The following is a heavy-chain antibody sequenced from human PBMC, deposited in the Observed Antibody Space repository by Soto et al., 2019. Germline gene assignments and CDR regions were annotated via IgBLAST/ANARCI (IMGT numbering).Heavy chain of an antibody. CDR1: GFAVSSKY. CDR2: IYGCGTT. CDR3: VQTTGWPGFDF. V-gene: IGHV3-53*01. J-gene: IGHJ4*02. Sequence: EVQLVESGGGVIQPGGYLRLSCAASGFAVSSKYMTWVRQAPGKGLEWVSVIYGCGTTYYADSVKDRFTISRDTSNNTLYLQMNSLSAEDTAVYYCVQTTGWPGFDFWGQGTLVTVSS. D-gene: IGHD6-19*01.